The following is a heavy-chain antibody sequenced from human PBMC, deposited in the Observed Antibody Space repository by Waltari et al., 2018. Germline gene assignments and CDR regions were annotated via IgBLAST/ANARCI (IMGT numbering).Heavy chain of an antibody. CDR3: ARQGIAAGEYYFDY. D-gene: IGHD6-13*01. V-gene: IGHV4-39*01. Sequence: QVQLQQWGAGLLKPSETLSLTCTVSGGSISSSSYYWGWIRQPPGKGLEWIGSIYYSGGTYYNPSLKSRVTISVDTSKNQFSLKLSSVTAADTAVYYCARQGIAAGEYYFDYWGQGTLVTVSS. CDR2: IYYSGGT. CDR1: GGSISSSSYY. J-gene: IGHJ4*02.